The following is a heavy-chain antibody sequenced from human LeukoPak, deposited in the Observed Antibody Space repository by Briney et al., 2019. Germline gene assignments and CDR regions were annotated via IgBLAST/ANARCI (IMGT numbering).Heavy chain of an antibody. J-gene: IGHJ5*02. Sequence: SETLSLTCTVSGGSIRSHYWSWIRQPPGKGLEWIGYIYYSGTTNYNPSLKSRVTISVDTSKNQFSLKLRSVTAADTAVYYGARLGLSSFDPWGQGTLVTVSS. V-gene: IGHV4-59*11. CDR3: ARLGLSSFDP. D-gene: IGHD3-16*02. CDR1: GGSIRSHY. CDR2: IYYSGTT.